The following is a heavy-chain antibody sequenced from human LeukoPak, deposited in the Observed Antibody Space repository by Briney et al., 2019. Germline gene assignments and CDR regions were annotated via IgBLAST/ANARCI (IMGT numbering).Heavy chain of an antibody. CDR1: GGSISSYY. D-gene: IGHD5-24*01. V-gene: IGHV4-59*01. CDR2: IYYSGST. J-gene: IGHJ4*02. CDR3: ARERRDGYNTLDY. Sequence: SETLSLTCTVSGGSISSYYWSWIRQPPGKGLEWIGYIYYSGSTNYNPSLKSRVTISVDTSKNQFSLKLSSVTAADTAVYYCARERRDGYNTLDYWGRGTLVTVSS.